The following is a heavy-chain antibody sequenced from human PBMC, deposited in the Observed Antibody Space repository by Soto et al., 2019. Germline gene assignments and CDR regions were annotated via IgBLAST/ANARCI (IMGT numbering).Heavy chain of an antibody. D-gene: IGHD1-26*01. CDR3: AGSGRYRLGAFDI. Sequence: LRLSCAASGFTFSSYGMHWVRQAPGKGLEWVAVIWYDGSNKYYADSVKGRFTISRDNSKNTLYLQMNSLRAEDTAVYYCAGSGRYRLGAFDIWGQGTMVTV. CDR1: GFTFSSYG. CDR2: IWYDGSNK. J-gene: IGHJ3*02. V-gene: IGHV3-33*01.